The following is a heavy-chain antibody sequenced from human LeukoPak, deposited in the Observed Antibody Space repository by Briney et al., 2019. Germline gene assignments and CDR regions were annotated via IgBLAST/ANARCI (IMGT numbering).Heavy chain of an antibody. CDR2: ISGSGGRI. CDR3: ATSKYSGSY. CDR1: GFTFSSYA. Sequence: HPRGSLRLSCAASGFTFSSYAMSWVRQAPGKGLEWVSAISGSGGRIYYGASVKGRFTISRDNSKNTLNLQMNSLRAEDTAVYYCATSKYSGSYWGQGTLVTVSS. V-gene: IGHV3-23*01. D-gene: IGHD1-26*01. J-gene: IGHJ4*02.